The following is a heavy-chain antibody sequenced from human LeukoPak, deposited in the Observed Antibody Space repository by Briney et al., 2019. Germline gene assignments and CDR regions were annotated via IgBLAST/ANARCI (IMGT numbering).Heavy chain of an antibody. CDR1: GGSISSSSYY. J-gene: IGHJ4*02. D-gene: IGHD6-13*01. CDR3: VRAHQEKYSSSWFKNSGFDY. V-gene: IGHV4-39*07. Sequence: SETLSLTCTVSGGSISSSSYYWGWIRQPPGKGLEWIGSIYYSGSTYYNPSLKSRVTISVDTSKNQFSLKLSSVTAADTAVYYCVRAHQEKYSSSWFKNSGFDYWGQGTLVTVSS. CDR2: IYYSGST.